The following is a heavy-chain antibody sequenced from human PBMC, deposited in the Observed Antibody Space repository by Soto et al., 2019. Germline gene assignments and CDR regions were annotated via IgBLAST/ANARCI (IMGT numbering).Heavy chain of an antibody. J-gene: IGHJ4*02. V-gene: IGHV3-21*01. CDR1: GFIFSVYT. Sequence: EVQLVESGGGLVKPGGSLRLSCAASGFIFSVYTMNWVRQAPGKGLEWVSSISSSSTYIYYADSVKGRFTISRDNAKNSLYLQMNSLRAEDTAVYYCAGVSMGNYDSSGYYGFFDYWGQGTLVTVSS. D-gene: IGHD3-22*01. CDR3: AGVSMGNYDSSGYYGFFDY. CDR2: ISSSSTYI.